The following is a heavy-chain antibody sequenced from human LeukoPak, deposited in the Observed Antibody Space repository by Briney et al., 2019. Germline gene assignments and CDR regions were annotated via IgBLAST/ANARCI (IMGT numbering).Heavy chain of an antibody. J-gene: IGHJ5*02. CDR1: GGSITSYD. Sequence: PSETLSLTCTVSGGSITSYDWSWIRQPPGKGLEWIGYIDYTGSTNYNPSLKSRVTISVDTSKNQFSLKLSSVTAADTAVYYCARRGYSRGFNWFDPWGQGTLVTVTS. CDR2: IDYTGST. V-gene: IGHV4-59*08. D-gene: IGHD5-12*01. CDR3: ARRGYSRGFNWFDP.